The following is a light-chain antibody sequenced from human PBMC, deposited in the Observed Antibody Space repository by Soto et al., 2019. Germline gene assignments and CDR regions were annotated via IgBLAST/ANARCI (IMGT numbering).Light chain of an antibody. CDR3: QQYNNWPT. CDR2: GAS. V-gene: IGKV3-15*01. J-gene: IGKJ1*01. Sequence: EIVLTQSPGTLSLSPGERATLSSRASQSVRSNLAWYQHKPGQAPRLLIYGASTRATGIPARFSGSGSESEFTLAISSLQSEDFAVYCCQQYNNWPTFGQGTKVDIK. CDR1: QSVRSN.